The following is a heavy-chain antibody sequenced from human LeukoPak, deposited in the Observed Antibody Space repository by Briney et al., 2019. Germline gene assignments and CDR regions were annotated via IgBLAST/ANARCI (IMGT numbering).Heavy chain of an antibody. D-gene: IGHD6-13*01. J-gene: IGHJ4*02. CDR1: GFTFSSYA. CDR3: AKDGSSWYGGFFDY. Sequence: GGSLRLSCAASGFTFSSYAMSWVRQAPGKGLEWVSAISGSGGSTYYADSVKGRFTISRDNSKNTLYLQMNSLGAEDTAVYYCAKDGSSWYGGFFDYWGQGTLVTVSS. V-gene: IGHV3-23*01. CDR2: ISGSGGST.